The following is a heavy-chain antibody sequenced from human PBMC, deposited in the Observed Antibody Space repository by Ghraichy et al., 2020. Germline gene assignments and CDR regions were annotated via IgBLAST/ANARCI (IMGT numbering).Heavy chain of an antibody. V-gene: IGHV1-2*02. CDR2: INPNSGGT. CDR3: AADLGAEMATIYADGNY. Sequence: ASVKVSCKASGYTFTGYYMHWVRQAPGQGLEWMGWINPNSGGTNYAQKFQGRVTMTRDTSISTAYMELSRLRSDDTAVYYCAADLGAEMATIYADGNYWGQGTLVTVSS. CDR1: GYTFTGYY. D-gene: IGHD5-24*01. J-gene: IGHJ4*02.